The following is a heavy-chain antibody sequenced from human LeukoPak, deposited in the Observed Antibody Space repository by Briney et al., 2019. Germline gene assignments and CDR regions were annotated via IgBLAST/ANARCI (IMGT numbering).Heavy chain of an antibody. Sequence: ASVKVSCKASGYTFTGYYLHWVRQAPGQGLEWMGWINPNSPNSGDTNYAQNFQGRVTMTRDTSITTAYMELTSLRSDDTAVYYCATAFDRYSGSSLFDYWGQGTLVAVSS. D-gene: IGHD1-26*01. CDR1: GYTFTGYY. CDR3: ATAFDRYSGSSLFDY. V-gene: IGHV1-2*02. J-gene: IGHJ4*02. CDR2: INPNSPNSGDT.